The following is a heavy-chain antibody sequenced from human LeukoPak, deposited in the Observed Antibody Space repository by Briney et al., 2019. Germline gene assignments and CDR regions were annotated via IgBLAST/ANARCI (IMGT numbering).Heavy chain of an antibody. V-gene: IGHV4-59*01. CDR3: ARAPHDWSFDY. Sequence: SETLSLTRTVSGGSISSYYWSWIRQPPGKGLEWIGYIYYSGSTNYNPSLKSRVTISVDTSKNQFSLKLSSVTAADTAVYYCARAPHDWSFDYWGQGTLVTVSS. D-gene: IGHD3-9*01. CDR1: GGSISSYY. CDR2: IYYSGST. J-gene: IGHJ4*02.